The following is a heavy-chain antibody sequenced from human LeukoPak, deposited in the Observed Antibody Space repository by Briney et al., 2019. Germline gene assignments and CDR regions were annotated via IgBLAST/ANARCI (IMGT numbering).Heavy chain of an antibody. CDR2: ISAYNGNT. CDR1: GYTFTSYG. V-gene: IGHV1-18*01. J-gene: IGHJ4*02. CDR3: ARVFLEYCSSTSCLYYFDY. D-gene: IGHD2-2*01. Sequence: ASVKVSCKASGYTFTSYGISWVRQAPGQGLEWMGWISAYNGNTNYAQKLQGRVTMTTDTSTSTAYMELRSLRSDDTAVYYCARVFLEYCSSTSCLYYFDYWGQGTLVTVSS.